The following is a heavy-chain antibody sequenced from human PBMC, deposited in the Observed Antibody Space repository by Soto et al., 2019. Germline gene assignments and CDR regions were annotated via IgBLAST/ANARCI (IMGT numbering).Heavy chain of an antibody. D-gene: IGHD5-18*01. CDR1: GGTFSSYA. CDR3: AIIKGRESYGP. Sequence: QVQLVQSGAEVKKPGSSVKVSCKASGGTFSSYAISWVRQAPGQGLEWMGGIIPIFGTANYAQKFQGRVTTTAYKATSKAEMERSRLRSEATDVYYCAIIKGRESYGPWGQGTLVTVSS. J-gene: IGHJ4*02. CDR2: IIPIFGTA. V-gene: IGHV1-69*06.